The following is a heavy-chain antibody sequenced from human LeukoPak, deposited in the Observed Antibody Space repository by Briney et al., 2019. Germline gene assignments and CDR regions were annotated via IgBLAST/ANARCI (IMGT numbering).Heavy chain of an antibody. CDR1: GGSISSYY. D-gene: IGHD6-13*01. Sequence: PSETLSLICTVSGGSISSYYWSWIRQPPGKGLEWIGYIYYSGSTNYNSSLKSRVTISVDTSKNQFSLKLSSVTAADTAVYYCARHRDGAIAAAFYFDYWGQGTLVTVSS. V-gene: IGHV4-59*08. CDR3: ARHRDGAIAAAFYFDY. J-gene: IGHJ4*02. CDR2: IYYSGST.